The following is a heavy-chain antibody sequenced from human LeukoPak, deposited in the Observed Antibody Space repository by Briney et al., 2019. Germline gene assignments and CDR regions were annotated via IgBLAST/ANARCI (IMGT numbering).Heavy chain of an antibody. D-gene: IGHD4-23*01. CDR3: ARDLYGGTGRDY. CDR2: ISSSSSYI. Sequence: GGSLSHSRAPSEFTFNRDSMKGVRQAPGGGGVWGSSISSSSSYIYYADSVKGRFTISRDNAKNSLYLQMNSLRAEDTAVYYCARDLYGGTGRDYWGQGTLVTVSS. J-gene: IGHJ4*02. V-gene: IGHV3-21*01. CDR1: EFTFNRDS.